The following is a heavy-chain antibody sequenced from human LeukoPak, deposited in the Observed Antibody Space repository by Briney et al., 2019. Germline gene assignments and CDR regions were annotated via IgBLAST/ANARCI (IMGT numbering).Heavy chain of an antibody. V-gene: IGHV3-53*01. Sequence: GGSLRLSCAASGFTVMTNDMTWVRQAPGKGLEWVSVLYSDGNTKYADSVQGRFTISRDNSKNTLYLEMNSLSPDDTAVYYCARGVEPLAANTLAYWGQGTLVTVSS. CDR1: GFTVMTND. CDR3: ARGVEPLAANTLAY. D-gene: IGHD1-14*01. CDR2: LYSDGNT. J-gene: IGHJ4*02.